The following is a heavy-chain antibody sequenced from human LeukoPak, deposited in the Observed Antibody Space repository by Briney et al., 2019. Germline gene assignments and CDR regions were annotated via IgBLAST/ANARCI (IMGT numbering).Heavy chain of an antibody. V-gene: IGHV4-34*01. CDR3: ACFYGSGS. J-gene: IGHJ4*02. Sequence: SETLSLTCAVYGGSFSGYYWSWIRQPPGKGLEWIEEINHSGSTNYNPSLKSRVTMSVDTSKNQFSLKLSSVTAADTAVYYCACFYGSGSWGQGTLVTVSS. CDR2: INHSGST. CDR1: GGSFSGYY. D-gene: IGHD3-10*01.